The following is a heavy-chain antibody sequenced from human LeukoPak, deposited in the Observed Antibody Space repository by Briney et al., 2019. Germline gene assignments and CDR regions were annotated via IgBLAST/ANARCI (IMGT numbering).Heavy chain of an antibody. J-gene: IGHJ4*02. Sequence: SETLSLTCTVSGGSISSYYWSWIRQPPGKGLEWIGYIYYSGSTNYNPSLKSRVTISVDTSKNQFSLKLSSVTAADTAVYYCARVGGSFGELLLGNSVPFDYWGQGTLVTVSS. D-gene: IGHD3-10*01. CDR1: GGSISSYY. CDR2: IYYSGST. CDR3: ARVGGSFGELLLGNSVPFDY. V-gene: IGHV4-59*01.